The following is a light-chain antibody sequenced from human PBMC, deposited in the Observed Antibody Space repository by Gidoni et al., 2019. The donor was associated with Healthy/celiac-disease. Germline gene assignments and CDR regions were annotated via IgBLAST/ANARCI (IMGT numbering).Light chain of an antibody. V-gene: IGKV1-39*01. Sequence: IQMTQSPSPLSASVGDRVTITCRASQSISSYLNWYQQKPGKAPTLLIYAASSLQSGVPSRFSGSGSGTDFTLTISSLQPEDFATYYCQQSYSTPFTFGPXTKVDIK. CDR2: AAS. CDR3: QQSYSTPFT. J-gene: IGKJ3*01. CDR1: QSISSY.